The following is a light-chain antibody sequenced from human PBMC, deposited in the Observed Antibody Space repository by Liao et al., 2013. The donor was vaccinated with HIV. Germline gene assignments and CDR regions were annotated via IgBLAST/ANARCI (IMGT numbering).Light chain of an antibody. CDR2: YDS. V-gene: IGLV3-21*01. J-gene: IGLJ1*01. CDR3: QVWDSSSDHPV. CDR1: NIGSKS. Sequence: SSVLTQPPSVSVAPGKTATITCGANNIGSKSVQWFQQKPGQAPSLVIFYDSDRPSGIPERFSGSNSGNTATLTISGVEAGDEADYYCQVWDSSSDHPVFGTGTKVTVL.